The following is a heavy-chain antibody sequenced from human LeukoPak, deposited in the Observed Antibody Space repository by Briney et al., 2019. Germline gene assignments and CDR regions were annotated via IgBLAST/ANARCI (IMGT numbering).Heavy chain of an antibody. V-gene: IGHV1-18*01. CDR2: ISVYNGNT. D-gene: IGHD2-8*01. CDR1: GYTFTNYG. J-gene: IGHJ5*02. CDR3: ARGAVPDCANGICYLRAIGVRFDP. Sequence: ASVKVSCKASGYTFTNYGISWVRQAPGQGLEWMGSISVYNGNTNYAQKLQGRVTMTTDTSTSTAYMELRSLRSDDTAVYYCARGAVPDCANGICYLRAIGVRFDPWGQGTLVTVSS.